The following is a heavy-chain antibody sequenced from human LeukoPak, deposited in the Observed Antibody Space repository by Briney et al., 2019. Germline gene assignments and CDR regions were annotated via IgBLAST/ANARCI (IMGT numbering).Heavy chain of an antibody. V-gene: IGHV3-23*01. D-gene: IGHD4-17*01. CDR3: AKDRSDGDYPDAFDI. CDR2: ISGSGGST. J-gene: IGHJ3*02. CDR1: GFTFSSYA. Sequence: GGSLRLSCAASGFTFSSYAMSWVRQAPGKGLEWVSAISGSGGSTYYADFVKGRFTISRDNSKNTLYLQMNSLRAEDTAVYYCAKDRSDGDYPDAFDIWGQGTMVTVSS.